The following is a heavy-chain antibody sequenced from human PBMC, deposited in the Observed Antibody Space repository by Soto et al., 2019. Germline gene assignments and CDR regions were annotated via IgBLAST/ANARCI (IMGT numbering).Heavy chain of an antibody. Sequence: QVQLQESGPGLVKPSQTLSLTCTVSGGSISSGDYYWSWIRQHPGKGLEWIGYIDYSGTSYYNPILKSRVTISVETSKNHFSLKLSSVTAADTAVYYCARTRFPGGYTVEGFDYWGQGTLVTVSS. CDR2: IDYSGTS. V-gene: IGHV4-31*03. CDR1: GGSISSGDYY. J-gene: IGHJ4*02. CDR3: ARTRFPGGYTVEGFDY. D-gene: IGHD4-17*01.